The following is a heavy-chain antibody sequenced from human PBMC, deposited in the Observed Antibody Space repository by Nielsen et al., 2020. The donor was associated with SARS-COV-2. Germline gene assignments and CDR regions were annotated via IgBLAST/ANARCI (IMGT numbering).Heavy chain of an antibody. Sequence: GESLKISCAASGFTFSSYSMNWVRQAPGKGLEWVSSISGNSNYIYYADSVKGRFTISRDNSKNTLNLQMNSLRAEDTAVYYCAKNYYDSTGPLGAFDVWGQGTMVTVSS. CDR2: ISGNSNYI. D-gene: IGHD3-22*01. CDR1: GFTFSSYS. CDR3: AKNYYDSTGPLGAFDV. V-gene: IGHV3-21*04. J-gene: IGHJ3*01.